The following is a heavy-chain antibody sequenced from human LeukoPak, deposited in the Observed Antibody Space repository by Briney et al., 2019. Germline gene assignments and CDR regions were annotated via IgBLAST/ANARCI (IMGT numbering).Heavy chain of an antibody. D-gene: IGHD3-10*01. J-gene: IGHJ5*02. V-gene: IGHV4-39*01. CDR3: ARHEERGFGELSGWFDP. Sequence: SETLSLTCTVSGGSISSSSYYWRWIRQPPGKGLEWIGNIYYSGSTYYNPSLKSRVTISVDTSKNQFSLKLSSVTAADTAVYYCARHEERGFGELSGWFDPWGQGTLVTVSS. CDR1: GGSISSSSYY. CDR2: IYYSGST.